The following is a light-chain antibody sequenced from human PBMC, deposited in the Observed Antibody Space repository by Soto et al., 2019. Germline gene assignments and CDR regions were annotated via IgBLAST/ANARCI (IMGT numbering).Light chain of an antibody. J-gene: IGKJ1*01. Sequence: EIVLTQSPGTLSLSPGERATLSCRASPSVSSSYLAWYQQKPGQAPRLLIYGTSSRATAIPDRFSGSGSGTDFTLTISRLEPEDFAVYYCQQYGSSSWTFGQGTKVEIK. CDR1: PSVSSSY. CDR2: GTS. CDR3: QQYGSSSWT. V-gene: IGKV3-20*01.